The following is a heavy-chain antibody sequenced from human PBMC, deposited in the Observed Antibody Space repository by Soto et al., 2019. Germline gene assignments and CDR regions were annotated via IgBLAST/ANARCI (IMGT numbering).Heavy chain of an antibody. V-gene: IGHV4-4*07. J-gene: IGHJ5*02. CDR1: GASISGFY. CDR2: IYATGTT. Sequence: QVQLQESGPGLVKPSETLSLTCTVSGASISGFYWSWIRKTAGKGREWIGRIYATGTTDYNPSLRSRIRMSVDTSKKQFSLKLRSVNAAGTPVYYCVRDGTKTLRDWFDPWGQGISVTVSS. CDR3: VRDGTKTLRDWFDP. D-gene: IGHD1-26*01.